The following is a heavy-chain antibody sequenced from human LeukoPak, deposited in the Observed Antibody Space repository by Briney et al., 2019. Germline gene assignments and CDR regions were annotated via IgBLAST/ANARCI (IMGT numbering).Heavy chain of an antibody. J-gene: IGHJ5*02. CDR1: GDSITRRSYF. CDR3: ARHEPSSFYYESRGNWFDP. V-gene: IGHV4-39*01. CDR2: VYYTGNT. D-gene: IGHD3-22*01. Sequence: SETLSLICTVSGDSITRRSYFWAWIRQRPVKGLEWIGSVYYTGNTYYNPSLKSRVTISLATSDNQVSLTVSSVTAADTAIYFCARHEPSSFYYESRGNWFDPWGQGALVTVSS.